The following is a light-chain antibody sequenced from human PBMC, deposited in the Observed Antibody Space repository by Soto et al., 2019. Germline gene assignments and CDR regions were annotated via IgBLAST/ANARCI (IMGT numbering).Light chain of an antibody. CDR2: TAS. V-gene: IGKV3-20*01. CDR1: RSVSSTY. CDR3: QKYGSSPPYT. Sequence: EILLTQSPGTLSLSPGERATLSCRASRSVSSTYLAWYQQKPGQAPRVLIYTASSRATGIPDRFSGSGSGTDFTLTISRLEPEDFAVYYCQKYGSSPPYTFGQGTTLEIK. J-gene: IGKJ2*01.